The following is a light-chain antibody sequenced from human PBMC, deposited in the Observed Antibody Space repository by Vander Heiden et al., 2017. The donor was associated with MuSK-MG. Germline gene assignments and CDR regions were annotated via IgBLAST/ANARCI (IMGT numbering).Light chain of an antibody. CDR3: QQYDSTPLT. J-gene: IGKJ2*01. CDR1: QSVLYSSNNKNY. V-gene: IGKV4-1*01. Sequence: DIHMTQSPDSLAVSLGERATINCKSSQSVLYSSNNKNYLAWYQQKPGQPPKLLIYWASTRESGVPDRFSGSGSGTDFTLTISSLQAEDVAVYYCQQYDSTPLTFGQGTKMEIK. CDR2: WAS.